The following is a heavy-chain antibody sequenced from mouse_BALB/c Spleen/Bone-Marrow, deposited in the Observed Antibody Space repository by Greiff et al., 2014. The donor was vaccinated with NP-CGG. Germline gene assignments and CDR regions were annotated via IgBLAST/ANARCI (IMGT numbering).Heavy chain of an antibody. Sequence: VQLQQSGAELARPGASVKMSCKASGYTFTSYTMHCVKQRPGQGLEWIGYINPSSGYTNYNQKFKDKATLTADKSSSTAYMQLSSLTSEDSAVYYCARDWTIPFAYWGQGTLVTVSA. J-gene: IGHJ3*01. V-gene: IGHV1-4*01. CDR3: ARDWTIPFAY. CDR2: INPSSGYT. CDR1: GYTFTSYT. D-gene: IGHD1-1*02.